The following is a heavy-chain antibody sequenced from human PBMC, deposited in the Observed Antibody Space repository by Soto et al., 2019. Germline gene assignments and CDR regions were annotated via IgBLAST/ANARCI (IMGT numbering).Heavy chain of an antibody. CDR2: ISGSGGST. V-gene: IGHV3-23*01. Sequence: PGGSLRLSCAASGFTFSSYAMSWVHQAPGKGLEWVSAISGSGGSTYYADSVKGRFTISRDNSKNTLYLQMNSLRAEDTAVYYCAKDVYYDILTGYSPGAFGIWGQGTMVTVSS. CDR1: GFTFSSYA. J-gene: IGHJ3*02. D-gene: IGHD3-9*01. CDR3: AKDVYYDILTGYSPGAFGI.